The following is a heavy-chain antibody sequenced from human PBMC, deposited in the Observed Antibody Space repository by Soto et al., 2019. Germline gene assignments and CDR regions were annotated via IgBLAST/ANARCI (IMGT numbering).Heavy chain of an antibody. CDR3: ATMNGYFEY. Sequence: GGSLRLSCADSGFRFSSYSMSWVRQTPGKGLEWVAAITATGDRTYYADSVTGRFTSSRDNSKKTHYLQMTSLRAEDTAMYYCATMNGYFEYWGQGTPVTVSS. V-gene: IGHV3-23*01. J-gene: IGHJ4*02. CDR2: ITATGDRT. D-gene: IGHD3-22*01. CDR1: GFRFSSYS.